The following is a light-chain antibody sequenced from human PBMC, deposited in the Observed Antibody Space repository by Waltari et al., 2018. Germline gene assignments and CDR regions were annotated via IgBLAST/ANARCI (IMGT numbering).Light chain of an antibody. Sequence: QSALTQPRSVSGSPGQSVTISCTGTSGDVGGYDLVSWYQQHPGKAPKLIIYDVNKRPSGFPDRFSGSKSGNTASLTIAGLQAEDETDYYCCSYAGTYTFALFGGGTRLTVL. V-gene: IGLV2-11*01. J-gene: IGLJ2*01. CDR3: CSYAGTYTFAL. CDR2: DVN. CDR1: SGDVGGYDL.